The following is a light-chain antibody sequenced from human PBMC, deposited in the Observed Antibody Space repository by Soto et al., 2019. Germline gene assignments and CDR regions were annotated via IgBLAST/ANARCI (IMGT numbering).Light chain of an antibody. CDR1: QRVRSSY. Sequence: EIVLTQSPGTLSLSPGERATLSCRASQRVRSSYLAWYQQKPGQAPLLLIYGASTRATGIRDRFSGSGSGTDFTLTISRLEPEGVSVYYCQQYGSSPTFGQGPKVELK. CDR2: GAS. V-gene: IGKV3-20*01. CDR3: QQYGSSPT. J-gene: IGKJ1*01.